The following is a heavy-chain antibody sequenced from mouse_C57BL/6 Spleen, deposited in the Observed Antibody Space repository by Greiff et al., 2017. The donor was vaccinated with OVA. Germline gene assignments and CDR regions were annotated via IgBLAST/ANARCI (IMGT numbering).Heavy chain of an antibody. J-gene: IGHJ4*01. V-gene: IGHV1-64*01. CDR3: GNRNLYYNAMDY. CDR2: IHPNSGST. CDR1: GYTFTSYW. Sequence: QVQLQQPGAELVKPGASVKLSCKASGYTFTSYWMHWVKQRPGQGLEWIGMIHPNSGSTNYNEKFKSKATLTVDKSSSTAYMHLSSLTSEDSAVYNCGNRNLYYNAMDYWGQGTSVTVSS. D-gene: IGHD6-1*01.